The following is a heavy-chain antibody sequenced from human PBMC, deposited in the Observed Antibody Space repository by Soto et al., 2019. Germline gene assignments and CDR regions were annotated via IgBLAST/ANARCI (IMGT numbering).Heavy chain of an antibody. CDR3: ARAKMGGLHPFYYYYYGMDG. J-gene: IGHJ6*02. CDR2: IIPIFGTA. D-gene: IGHD4-4*01. Sequence: SVKVSCKAPGGTFSSYAISWVRQAPGQGLEWMGGIIPIFGTANYAQKFQGRVTITADESTSTAYMELSSLRSEDTAVYYCARAKMGGLHPFYYYYYGMDGWGQGTTVTVSS. CDR1: GGTFSSYA. V-gene: IGHV1-69*13.